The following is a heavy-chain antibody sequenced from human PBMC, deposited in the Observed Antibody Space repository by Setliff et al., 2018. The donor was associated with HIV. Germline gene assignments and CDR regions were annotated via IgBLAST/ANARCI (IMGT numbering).Heavy chain of an antibody. V-gene: IGHV4-38-2*01. CDR3: ARGEAARPTPFDY. CDR1: SYSINSGYC. D-gene: IGHD6-6*01. J-gene: IGHJ4*02. Sequence: PSETLSLTCAVSSYSINSGYCWGWVRQPPGKGLEWIGSIYHSGSTYYNPSLRSRVTISVDTSKNQFSLKLNSVTAADTAVYYCARGEAARPTPFDYWGQGTLVTVSS. CDR2: IYHSGST.